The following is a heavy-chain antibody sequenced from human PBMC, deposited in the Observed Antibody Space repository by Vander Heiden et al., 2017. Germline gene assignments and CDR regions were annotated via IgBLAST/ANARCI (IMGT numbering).Heavy chain of an antibody. CDR1: GYILTELS. CDR2: FDPDDGET. Sequence: QVQLVQSGAEMRKPGASVKVSCKVSGYILTELSMHWVRQAPGKGLEWMGGFDPDDGETIYAQNLQGRVTTTEDTSTNTAYMELSSLRSEDTAVYYCATLPYFYDSSTYGSFDFWGQGTLVTVSS. D-gene: IGHD3-22*01. V-gene: IGHV1-24*01. CDR3: ATLPYFYDSSTYGSFDF. J-gene: IGHJ4*02.